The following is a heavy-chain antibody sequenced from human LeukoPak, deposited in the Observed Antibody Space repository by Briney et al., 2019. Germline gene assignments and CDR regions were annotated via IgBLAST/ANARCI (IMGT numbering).Heavy chain of an antibody. CDR2: IRYDGSNN. CDR1: GVTFSSYG. D-gene: IGHD1-26*01. V-gene: IGHV3-30*02. J-gene: IGHJ4*02. Sequence: AGSLRLSCAASGVTFSSYGMHWVRQAPGKGLEWVAFIRYDGSNNYYADSVKGRFTISRDNSKNTLYLQMNSLRAEYTAVYYCAKDGGATTTYYFGYWGQGTLVTVSS. CDR3: AKDGGATTTYYFGY.